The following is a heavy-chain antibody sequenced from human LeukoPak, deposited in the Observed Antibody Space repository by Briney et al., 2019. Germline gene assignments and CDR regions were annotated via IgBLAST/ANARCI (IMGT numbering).Heavy chain of an antibody. J-gene: IGHJ3*02. CDR1: DGSISSNSYY. CDR2: IYYSGST. Sequence: SETLSPTCTVSDGSISSNSYYWGWIRQPPGKGLEWIANIYYSGSTYYNPSLKSRVTISVDTSKNQFSLRLNSVTAADTSIYYCARIPTNAVPSAHNGFDIWGQGTMLTVSS. D-gene: IGHD6-19*01. V-gene: IGHV4-39*01. CDR3: ARIPTNAVPSAHNGFDI.